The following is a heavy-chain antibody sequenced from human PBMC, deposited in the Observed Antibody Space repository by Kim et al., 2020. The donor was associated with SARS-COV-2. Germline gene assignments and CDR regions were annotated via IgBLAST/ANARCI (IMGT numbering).Heavy chain of an antibody. V-gene: IGHV3-30*18. D-gene: IGHD3-22*01. CDR2: ISYDGSNK. Sequence: GGSLRLSCAASRFTFSSYGMHWVRQAPGKGLEWVAVISYDGSNKYYADSVKGRFTISRDNSKNTLYLQMNSLRAEDTAVYYCAKAYYDSSGYYRGGAFDIWGQGTMVTVSS. CDR1: RFTFSSYG. J-gene: IGHJ3*02. CDR3: AKAYYDSSGYYRGGAFDI.